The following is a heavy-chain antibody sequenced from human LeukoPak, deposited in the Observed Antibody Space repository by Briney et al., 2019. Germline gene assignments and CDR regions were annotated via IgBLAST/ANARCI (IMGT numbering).Heavy chain of an antibody. D-gene: IGHD5-18*01. CDR2: IYYSGST. CDR3: ARDIGHSYGHHYFDY. V-gene: IGHV4-59*01. J-gene: IGHJ4*02. CDR1: GGSITGYY. Sequence: SETLSLTCTVSGGSITGYYWSWIRQPPGKGLEWIGSIYYSGSTNYSPSLKSRVTISVDTSKKQFSLNLGSVTAADTAVYYCARDIGHSYGHHYFDYWGQGTLVTVSS.